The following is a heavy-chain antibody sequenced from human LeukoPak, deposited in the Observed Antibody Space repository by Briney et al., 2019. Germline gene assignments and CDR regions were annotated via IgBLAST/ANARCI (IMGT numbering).Heavy chain of an antibody. J-gene: IGHJ6*02. V-gene: IGHV4-59*02. Sequence: SETLSLTCTVSGDSVTTYYWSWIRQPPGKGLEWLGYVYYSGSATYNPSLKSRVTISVDTSKNQFSLRLSSVTAADTAVYYCARDGSNWSNDYYHGVDVWGQGTTATVS. CDR1: GDSVTTYY. CDR2: VYYSGSA. D-gene: IGHD4-11*01. CDR3: ARDGSNWSNDYYHGVDV.